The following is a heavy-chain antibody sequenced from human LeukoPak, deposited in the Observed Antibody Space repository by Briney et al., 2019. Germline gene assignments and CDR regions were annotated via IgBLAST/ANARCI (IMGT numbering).Heavy chain of an antibody. D-gene: IGHD3-10*01. CDR1: GFTFDDYG. J-gene: IGHJ4*02. CDR3: LRGDVWFGEEYFDY. V-gene: IGHV3-20*04. CDR2: INWNGGST. Sequence: GGSLRLSCAASGFTFDDYGMSWVRQAPGKGLEWVSGINWNGGSTGYADSVKGRFTISRDNAKNSLYLQMNSLRAEDTALYYCLRGDVWFGEEYFDYWGQGTLVTVSS.